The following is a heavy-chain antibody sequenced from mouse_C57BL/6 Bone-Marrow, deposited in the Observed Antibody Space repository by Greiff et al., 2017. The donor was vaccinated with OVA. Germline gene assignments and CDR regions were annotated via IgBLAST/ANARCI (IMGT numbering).Heavy chain of an antibody. Sequence: EVLLVESGGGLVKPGGSLKLSCAASGFTFSDYGMHWVRQAPEQGLEWVAYISSGSSTIYYADTVKGRFTISRDNAKNTLFLQMTSLRSEDTAMYYCARPVVAPHGYFDVWGTGTTVTVSS. V-gene: IGHV5-17*01. J-gene: IGHJ1*03. CDR3: ARPVVAPHGYFDV. D-gene: IGHD1-1*01. CDR1: GFTFSDYG. CDR2: ISSGSSTI.